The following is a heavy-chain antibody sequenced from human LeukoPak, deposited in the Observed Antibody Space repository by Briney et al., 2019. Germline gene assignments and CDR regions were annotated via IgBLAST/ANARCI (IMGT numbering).Heavy chain of an antibody. D-gene: IGHD6-13*01. Sequence: GGSLRLSCAASGFTFSSYGMHWVRQAPGKGLERVAVISYDGSNKYYADSVKGRFTISRDNSKNTLYLQMNSLRAEDTAVYYCAKEDFQQLVQAYWGQGTLVTVSS. CDR3: AKEDFQQLVQAY. CDR2: ISYDGSNK. J-gene: IGHJ4*02. CDR1: GFTFSSYG. V-gene: IGHV3-30*18.